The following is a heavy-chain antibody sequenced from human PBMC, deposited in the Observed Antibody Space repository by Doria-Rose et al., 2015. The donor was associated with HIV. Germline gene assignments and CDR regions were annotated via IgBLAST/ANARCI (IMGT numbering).Heavy chain of an antibody. CDR1: GGSFSGYY. CDR2: INHSGSA. D-gene: IGHD1-1*01. J-gene: IGHJ4*02. V-gene: IGHV4-34*01. Sequence: QVQLQQWGAGLVKPSETLSLTCAVFGGSFSGYYWSWIRQPPGKGLEWIGEINHSGSANYKTSLKSRVTISLDTSKNLFPLKLSSVTAADTAVYYCARGLLRGGWNDVDYYYGMNFWGQGTLVIVSA. CDR3: ARGLLRGGWNDVDYYYGMNF.